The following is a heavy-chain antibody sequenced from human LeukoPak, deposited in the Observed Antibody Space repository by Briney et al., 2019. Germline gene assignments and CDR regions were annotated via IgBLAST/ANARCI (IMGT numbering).Heavy chain of an antibody. Sequence: GASVKVSCKDSGGTFSSYSINWVRQAPRQGLEWMGGIIPLFNTPNYAQKFQGRVTMTRDMSTSTVYMELSSLRSEDTAVYYCARGGSYYVRTSGFDYWGQGTLVTVSS. J-gene: IGHJ4*02. CDR1: GGTFSSYS. D-gene: IGHD1-26*01. V-gene: IGHV1-69*05. CDR2: IIPLFNTP. CDR3: ARGGSYYVRTSGFDY.